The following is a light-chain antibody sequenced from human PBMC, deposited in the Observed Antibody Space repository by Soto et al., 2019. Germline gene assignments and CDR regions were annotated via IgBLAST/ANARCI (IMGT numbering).Light chain of an antibody. V-gene: IGLV2-11*01. CDR3: CSYAGSYTVV. CDR2: DVS. Sequence: QSALTQPRSVSGSPGQSVTISCTGTSSDVGVYNYVSWYQQYPGKAPKIMIYDVSKRPSGVPDRFSGSKSGNTASLTISGLQAEDEADYYCCSYAGSYTVVFGIGTKVTVL. J-gene: IGLJ1*01. CDR1: SSDVGVYNY.